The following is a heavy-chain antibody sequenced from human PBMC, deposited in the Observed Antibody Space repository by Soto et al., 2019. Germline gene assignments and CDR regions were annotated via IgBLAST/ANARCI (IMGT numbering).Heavy chain of an antibody. J-gene: IGHJ5*02. CDR3: ARAYSSGWYWFDP. CDR2: IDHSGST. D-gene: IGHD6-19*01. CDR1: GGSFSGYY. Sequence: ETLSLTCVVHGGSFSGYYWSWIRQPPGKGLEWTGEIDHSGSTNYNPSLRGRVTISVDTSKNQFSLRLNSVTAADTAVYYCARAYSSGWYWFDPWGQGTLVTVSS. V-gene: IGHV4-34*01.